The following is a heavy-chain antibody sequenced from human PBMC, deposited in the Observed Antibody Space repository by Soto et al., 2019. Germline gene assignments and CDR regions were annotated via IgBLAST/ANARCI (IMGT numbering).Heavy chain of an antibody. D-gene: IGHD3-22*01. CDR3: ARDGPVYYYDSSGSRAGYYYGMDV. V-gene: IGHV3-30-3*01. CDR1: GFTFSSYA. Sequence: GGSLRLSCAASGFTFSSYAMHWVRQAPGKGLEWVAVISYDGSNKYYADSVKSRFTISRDNSKNTLYLQMNSLRAEDMAVYYCARDGPVYYYDSSGSRAGYYYGMDVWGQGTTVTVSS. J-gene: IGHJ6*02. CDR2: ISYDGSNK.